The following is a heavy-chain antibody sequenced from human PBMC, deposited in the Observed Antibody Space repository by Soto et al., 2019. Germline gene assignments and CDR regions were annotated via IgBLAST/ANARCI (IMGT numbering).Heavy chain of an antibody. D-gene: IGHD3-10*01. CDR3: AREGILWFGNMDV. CDR2: IYYSGST. V-gene: IGHV4-31*03. J-gene: IGHJ6*02. Sequence: SETLSLTCTVSGGSISSGGYYWSWIRQHPGKGLEWIGYIYYSGSTYYNPSLKSRVTISVNTSKNQFSLKLSSVTAADTAVYYCAREGILWFGNMDVWGQGTTVTVSS. CDR1: GGSISSGGYY.